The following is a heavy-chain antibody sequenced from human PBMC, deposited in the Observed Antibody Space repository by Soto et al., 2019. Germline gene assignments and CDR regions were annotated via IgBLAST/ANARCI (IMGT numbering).Heavy chain of an antibody. CDR3: ARGRGYSYAGDDWFDP. V-gene: IGHV1-2*04. CDR1: GYTFTSYG. Sequence: ASVKVSCKASGYTFTSYGISWVRQAPGQGLEWMGWINPNSGGTNYAQKFQGWVTMTRDTSISTAYMELSRLRSDDTAVYYYARGRGYSYAGDDWFDPWGQGTLVTVSS. J-gene: IGHJ5*02. D-gene: IGHD5-18*01. CDR2: INPNSGGT.